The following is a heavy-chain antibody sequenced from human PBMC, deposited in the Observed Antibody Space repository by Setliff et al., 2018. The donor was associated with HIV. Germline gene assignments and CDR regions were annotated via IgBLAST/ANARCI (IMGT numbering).Heavy chain of an antibody. J-gene: IGHJ4*02. CDR1: GGSFSHSDW. CDR3: ARTRGRAPVSYYFDN. V-gene: IGHV4-4*02. CDR2: IYSSGST. D-gene: IGHD2-2*01. Sequence: SETLSLTCTVSGGSFSHSDWWTWVRQSPGKGLEWIAEIYSSGSTSYNPSLKSRVTISLDTSKNQFSLRLTSVTAADTAVYYCARTRGRAPVSYYFDNWGQGRLVTVSS.